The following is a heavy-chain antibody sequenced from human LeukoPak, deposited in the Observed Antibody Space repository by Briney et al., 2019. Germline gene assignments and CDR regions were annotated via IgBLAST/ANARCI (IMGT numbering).Heavy chain of an antibody. J-gene: IGHJ2*01. V-gene: IGHV4-59*08. CDR1: GASITSYY. Sequence: SETLSLACTVSGASITSYYWGWIRQPPGKGLECIGYIYYRGSTNYNPSLKRRVSMSVGTSRAQFSLRPSSVTAADTAVYYCARLDPNWYFELWGRGTLVTVSS. CDR3: ARLDPNWYFEL. CDR2: IYYRGST.